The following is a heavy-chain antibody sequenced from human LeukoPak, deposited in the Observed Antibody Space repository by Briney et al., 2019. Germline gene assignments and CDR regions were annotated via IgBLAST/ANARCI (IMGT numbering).Heavy chain of an antibody. Sequence: GGSLRLSCAASGFTFSSYAMSWVRQAPGKGLEWVSAISGSGGSTYYADSVKGRFTISRDNSKNTLYLQMNSLRSEDTAVYYCARDGSDTKRSFDPWGQGTLVTVSS. D-gene: IGHD2-2*01. CDR3: ARDGSDTKRSFDP. CDR1: GFTFSSYA. CDR2: ISGSGGST. J-gene: IGHJ5*02. V-gene: IGHV3-23*01.